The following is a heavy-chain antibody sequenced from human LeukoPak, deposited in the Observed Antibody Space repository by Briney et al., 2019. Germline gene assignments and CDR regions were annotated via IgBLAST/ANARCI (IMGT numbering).Heavy chain of an antibody. CDR3: ARDSSDIRSPIAH. V-gene: IGHV1-69*13. Sequence: GASVKVSCKASGGTFSKYTISWVRQSPGQGLQWMGGITPLFGTASYAQKFQGRVTITADESASTAYMEVSSLRSEDTAVYYCARDSSDIRSPIAHWGQGTLVTVSS. J-gene: IGHJ1*01. CDR1: GGTFSKYT. CDR2: ITPLFGTA. D-gene: IGHD2-15*01.